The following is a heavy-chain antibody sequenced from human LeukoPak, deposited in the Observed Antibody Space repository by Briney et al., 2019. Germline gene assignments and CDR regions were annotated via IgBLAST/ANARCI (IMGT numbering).Heavy chain of an antibody. CDR1: GVSISSSNSY. J-gene: IGHJ5*02. CDR2: IYHSGST. Sequence: TSETLSLSCTVSGVSISSSNSYWGWIRQPPGKGLEWIGSIYHSGSTYYNPSLKSRVTISVETSKNQFSLKLSSVTAADTAVYYCARENGRDNIVVVVAALWWFDPWGQGTLVTVSS. CDR3: ARENGRDNIVVVVAALWWFDP. V-gene: IGHV4-39*07. D-gene: IGHD2-15*01.